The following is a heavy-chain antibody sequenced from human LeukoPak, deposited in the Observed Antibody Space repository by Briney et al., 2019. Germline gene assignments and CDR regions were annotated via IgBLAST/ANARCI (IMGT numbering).Heavy chain of an antibody. CDR1: GDSVSSSSSA. D-gene: IGHD1-7*01. Sequence: SQTLSLTCAISGDSVSSSSSAWNWVRQSPSRGLEWLGRTYYRSKWYHDYAVSVKSRITINPDTSKNQFSLQLNSVTPEDTAVYYCARNYSPDFDYWGQGTLVTVSS. CDR2: TYYRSKWYH. J-gene: IGHJ4*02. CDR3: ARNYSPDFDY. V-gene: IGHV6-1*01.